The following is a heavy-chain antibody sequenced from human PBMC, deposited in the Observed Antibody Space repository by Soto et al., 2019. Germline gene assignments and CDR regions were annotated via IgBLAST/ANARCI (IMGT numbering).Heavy chain of an antibody. CDR1: DLTFRHYG. D-gene: IGHD1-26*01. V-gene: IGHV3-23*01. Sequence: ASDLTFRHYGVTLIRQAPGKGLEWVSRISASGLDTYYADSVKGRFTISRDNSKNTLSLQMNALRVDDTAVYYCEVDRWDVNGARWGQGALVTFSS. J-gene: IGHJ4*02. CDR2: ISASGLDT. CDR3: EVDRWDVNGAR.